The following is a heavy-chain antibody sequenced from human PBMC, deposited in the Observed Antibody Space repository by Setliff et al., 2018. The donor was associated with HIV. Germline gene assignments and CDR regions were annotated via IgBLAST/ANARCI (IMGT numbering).Heavy chain of an antibody. CDR2: SDYNGRT. J-gene: IGHJ4*02. V-gene: IGHV4-31*03. CDR1: GGSISTGGYY. CDR3: VTVVQDDLGVVLFDY. D-gene: IGHD3-3*01. Sequence: SETLSLTCTVSGGSISTGGYYWSWIRQQPGKGLEWIGYSDYNGRTYYNPSLKSRVTISVDTSKNQFSLKLSSVTAADTAVYYCVTVVQDDLGVVLFDYWGQGTLVTVSS.